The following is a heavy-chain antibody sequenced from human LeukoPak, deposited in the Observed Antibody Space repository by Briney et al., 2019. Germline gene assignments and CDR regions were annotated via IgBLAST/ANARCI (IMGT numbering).Heavy chain of an antibody. V-gene: IGHV1-18*01. CDR3: ARESCRGAMCLPNYYFYYYMDV. D-gene: IGHD2-15*01. CDR2: ISPYNGNT. J-gene: IGHJ6*03. Sequence: ASVKVSCKASGYTFPNYGLSWVRQAPGQGLEWMGWISPYNGNTNYAQKFQGRVSMTADTSTTTAYMELTSLGSDDTAVYYCARESCRGAMCLPNYYFYYYMDVWGKGTTVTVSS. CDR1: GYTFPNYG.